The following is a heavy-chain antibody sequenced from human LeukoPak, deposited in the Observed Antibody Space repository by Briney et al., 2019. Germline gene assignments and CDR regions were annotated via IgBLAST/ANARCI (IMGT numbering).Heavy chain of an antibody. D-gene: IGHD3-9*01. Sequence: PGGSLRLSCAASGFTFTSYGMHWVRQAPGKGLDWVAFIRNDGSNEYYADFVKGRFTISRDNSKNVVYLQMNSLRVEDTAVYYCAKDRLLRYFDWVYPRAMEYWGQGTLVTVSS. CDR2: IRNDGSNE. J-gene: IGHJ4*02. CDR1: GFTFTSYG. V-gene: IGHV3-30*02. CDR3: AKDRLLRYFDWVYPRAMEY.